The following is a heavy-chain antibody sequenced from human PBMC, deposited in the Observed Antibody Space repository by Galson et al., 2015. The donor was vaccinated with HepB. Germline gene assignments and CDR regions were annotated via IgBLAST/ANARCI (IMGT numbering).Heavy chain of an antibody. CDR3: AAHTADGESTFDF. CDR1: GFAFSRYA. Sequence: SLRLSCAASGFAFSRYAMSWVRQAPGKGLEWVSAISGSDDSTYFADSGKGRFSTFRDNSKNTLYLQLNSLRAEDTAVYYCAAHTADGESTFDFWGQGTLVTVSS. V-gene: IGHV3-23*01. J-gene: IGHJ4*02. D-gene: IGHD4-17*01. CDR2: ISGSDDST.